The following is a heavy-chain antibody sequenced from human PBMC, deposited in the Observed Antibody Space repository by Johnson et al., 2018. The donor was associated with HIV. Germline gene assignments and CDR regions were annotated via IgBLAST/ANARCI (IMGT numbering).Heavy chain of an antibody. Sequence: VQLVESGGGLGQPGGSLRLSCVDSGFTFNNYWMHWVRQAPGKGPVWVSRINSDGSTTDYADSVKGLFTISRDNAKNTLYLQMNSLRVDDTAVYYCVRSNGRLAAFDIWCQGTMVTVSS. CDR1: GFTFNNYW. CDR3: VRSNGRLAAFDI. D-gene: IGHD3-9*01. V-gene: IGHV3-74*01. CDR2: INSDGSTT. J-gene: IGHJ3*02.